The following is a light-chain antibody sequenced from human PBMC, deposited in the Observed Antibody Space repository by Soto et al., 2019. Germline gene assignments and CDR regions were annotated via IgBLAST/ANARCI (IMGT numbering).Light chain of an antibody. CDR3: SSFTSSITYV. CDR1: SSNIGSNT. Sequence: QSVLTQPPSASGTPGQRVTISCSGSSSNIGSNTVNWYQQLPGTAPKLLIYSNNQRPSGVPDRFSGSKSGTSASLAISGLQSEDEADYYCSSFTSSITYVFGTGTKVTVL. V-gene: IGLV1-44*01. J-gene: IGLJ1*01. CDR2: SNN.